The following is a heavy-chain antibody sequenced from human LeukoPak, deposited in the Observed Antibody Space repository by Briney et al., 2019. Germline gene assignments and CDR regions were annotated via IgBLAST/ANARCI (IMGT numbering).Heavy chain of an antibody. CDR1: GDSVSSNSAA. Sequence: SQTLTLTCAISGDSVSSNSAAWNWIRQSPSRGLECLGRTYYRSKWYNDYAVSVKSRITINPDTSKNQFSLQLNSVTPEDTAVYYCARDPRDYYDSSGQFDYWGQGTLVTVSS. J-gene: IGHJ4*02. CDR3: ARDPRDYYDSSGQFDY. CDR2: TYYRSKWYN. V-gene: IGHV6-1*01. D-gene: IGHD3-22*01.